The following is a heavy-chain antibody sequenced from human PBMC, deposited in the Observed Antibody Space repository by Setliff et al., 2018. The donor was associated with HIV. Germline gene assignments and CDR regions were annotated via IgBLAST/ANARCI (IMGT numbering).Heavy chain of an antibody. CDR1: GGSISGSVDY. V-gene: IGHV4-39*01. Sequence: PSETLSLTCNVFGGSISGSVDYWGWVRQPPGKGPEWIGTIYYSGTTYYNPSLKTRVTISVDTSKTQFSLKLTSVTAADAAVYYCAGAKDGYNRRHYFYFMDVWGKGTTVTVSS. CDR2: IYYSGTT. CDR3: AGAKDGYNRRHYFYFMDV. J-gene: IGHJ6*03. D-gene: IGHD5-12*01.